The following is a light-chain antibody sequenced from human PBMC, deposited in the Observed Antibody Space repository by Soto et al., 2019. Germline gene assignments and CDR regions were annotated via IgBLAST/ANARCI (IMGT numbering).Light chain of an antibody. J-gene: IGKJ3*01. CDR1: QSVSSY. CDR3: QQRSNWPPGFT. CDR2: DAS. Sequence: EIVLTQSPATLSLSPGERATRSCRASQSVSSYLAWYQQKPGQAPRLLIYDASNRATGIPARFSGSGSGTDFTLTISSLEPEDFAVYYCQQRSNWPPGFTFGPGIKVDIQ. V-gene: IGKV3-11*01.